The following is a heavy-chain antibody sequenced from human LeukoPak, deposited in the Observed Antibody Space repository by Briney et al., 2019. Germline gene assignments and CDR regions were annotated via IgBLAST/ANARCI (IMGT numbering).Heavy chain of an antibody. CDR3: ARARRDGYNRILGPYFDY. V-gene: IGHV4-39*07. D-gene: IGHD5-24*01. CDR1: GDSISTSNSY. CDR2: IYYSGNT. Sequence: SETLSLTCTVSGDSISTSNSYWGWIRQPPGKGLEQIGSIYYSGNTYYNASLKSRVTISVDTSKNQFSLKLSSVTAADTAVYYCARARRDGYNRILGPYFDYWGQGTLVTVSS. J-gene: IGHJ4*02.